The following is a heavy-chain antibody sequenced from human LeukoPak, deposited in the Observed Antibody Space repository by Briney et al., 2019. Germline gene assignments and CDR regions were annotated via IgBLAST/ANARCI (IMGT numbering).Heavy chain of an antibody. V-gene: IGHV4-59*08. J-gene: IGHJ4*02. CDR3: ARHLTIASGAFDY. CDR1: GGSISSYY. D-gene: IGHD2-15*01. Sequence: SETLSLTCTVSGGSISSYYWSWIRQPPGKGLEWIGCMYYSGSTNYNPSLKSRVSISVDTSKNQFSLWLNSVTDADTAVYYCARHLTIASGAFDYWGQGTLVTVSS. CDR2: MYYSGST.